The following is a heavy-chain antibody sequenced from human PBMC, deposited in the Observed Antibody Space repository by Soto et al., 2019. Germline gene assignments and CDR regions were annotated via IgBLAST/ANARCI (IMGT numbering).Heavy chain of an antibody. V-gene: IGHV3-30*18. CDR1: GFTFSSYG. D-gene: IGHD4-17*01. Sequence: GGSLRLSCAASGFTFSSYGMHWVRQAPGKGLEWVAVISYDGSNKYYADSVKGRFTISRDNSKNTLYLQMNSLRAEDTAVYYCAKEGPPVTEYYFDYWGQGTLVTVS. J-gene: IGHJ4*02. CDR3: AKEGPPVTEYYFDY. CDR2: ISYDGSNK.